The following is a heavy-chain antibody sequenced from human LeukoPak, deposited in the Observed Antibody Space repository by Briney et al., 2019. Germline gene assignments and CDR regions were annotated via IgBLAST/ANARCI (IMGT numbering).Heavy chain of an antibody. D-gene: IGHD5-12*01. CDR2: IWSNGGET. J-gene: IGHJ4*02. CDR1: GFTFNKYG. V-gene: IGHV3-33*01. Sequence: GRSLRLSCAASGFTFNKYGMPWVRQVPGRGLEWVAVIWSNGGETYYADSVRGRFTISRDNSKSTVYLQMNSLRAEDTAVYYCARDRTYSGSPDGRSHFNSWGQGTLVTVSS. CDR3: ARDRTYSGSPDGRSHFNS.